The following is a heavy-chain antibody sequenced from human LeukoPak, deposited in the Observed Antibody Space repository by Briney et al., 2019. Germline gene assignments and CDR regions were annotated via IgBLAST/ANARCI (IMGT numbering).Heavy chain of an antibody. CDR2: IYYSGST. CDR1: GGSISSYY. CDR3: ARESNYYDSSGYYYAGGSYYYYYMDV. Sequence: PSETLSLTCTVSGGSISSYYWSWIRQPPGKGLEWIGYIYYSGSTNYNLSLKSRVTISVDTSKNQFSLKLSSVTAADTAVYYCARESNYYDSSGYYYAGGSYYYYYMDVWGKGTTVTVSS. D-gene: IGHD3-22*01. V-gene: IGHV4-59*01. J-gene: IGHJ6*03.